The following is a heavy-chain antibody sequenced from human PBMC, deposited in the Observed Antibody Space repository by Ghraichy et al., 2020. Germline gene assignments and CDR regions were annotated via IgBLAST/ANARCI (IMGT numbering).Heavy chain of an antibody. CDR1: GFTFDDYA. Sequence: GGSLRLSCAASGFTFDDYAMHWVRQAPGKGLEWVSGISWSSSRIVYADSVKGRFTVSRDNAKDSLYLQMNSLRAEDTALYYCAKQTDYDILTGPLDRWGQGTLVTVSS. CDR2: ISWSSSRI. D-gene: IGHD3-9*01. V-gene: IGHV3-9*01. CDR3: AKQTDYDILTGPLDR. J-gene: IGHJ5*02.